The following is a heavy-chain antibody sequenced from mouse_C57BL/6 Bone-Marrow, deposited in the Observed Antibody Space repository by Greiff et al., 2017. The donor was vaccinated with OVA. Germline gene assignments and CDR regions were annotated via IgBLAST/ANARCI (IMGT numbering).Heavy chain of an antibody. Sequence: VQLQQSGAELVKPGASVKLSCTASGFNIKDYYMHWVKQRPEQGLEWIGRIDPEDGETKYAPKFQGKATITADTSSTTAYLQLSSLTSEDTAVDYCARAPVGSYYFDYWGKGTTLTVSS. CDR3: ARAPVGSYYFDY. V-gene: IGHV14-2*01. CDR1: GFNIKDYY. CDR2: IDPEDGET. D-gene: IGHD1-1*02. J-gene: IGHJ2*01.